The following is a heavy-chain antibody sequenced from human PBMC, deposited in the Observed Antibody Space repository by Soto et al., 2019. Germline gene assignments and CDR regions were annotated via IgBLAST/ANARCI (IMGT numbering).Heavy chain of an antibody. CDR2: ISYDGSNK. D-gene: IGHD3-22*01. CDR3: ARVGRYYDSSGYYDY. Sequence: GGSLRLSCAASGFTFSSYAMHWVRQAPGKGLEWVAVISYDGSNKYYADSVKGRFTISRDNSKNTLYLQMNSLRAEDTAVYYCARVGRYYDSSGYYDYWGQGTLVTVSS. V-gene: IGHV3-30-3*01. J-gene: IGHJ4*02. CDR1: GFTFSSYA.